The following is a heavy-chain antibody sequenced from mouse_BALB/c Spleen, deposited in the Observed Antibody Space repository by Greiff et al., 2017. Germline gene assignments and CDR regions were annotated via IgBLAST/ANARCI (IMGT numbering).Heavy chain of an antibody. CDR2: INPSNGGT. V-gene: IGHV1S81*02. CDR3: TRFDYGRSYAMDY. J-gene: IGHJ4*01. CDR1: GYTFTSYY. D-gene: IGHD2-4*01. Sequence: QVQLQQPGAELVKPGASVKLSCKASGYTFTSYYMYWVKQRPGQGLAWIGGINPSNGGTNFSEKFKGKATLTVDKSSSTAYMQLSSLTSEDSAVYYCTRFDYGRSYAMDYWGQGTSVTVSS.